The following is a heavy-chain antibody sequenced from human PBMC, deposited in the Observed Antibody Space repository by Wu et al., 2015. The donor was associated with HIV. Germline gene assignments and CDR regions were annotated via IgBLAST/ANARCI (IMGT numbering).Heavy chain of an antibody. CDR3: ARDQSTQVVVTAPLDY. D-gene: IGHD2-21*02. Sequence: QVQLVQSGAEVKKPGASVKVSCKASGYTFTGYYIHWVRQAPGQGLEWMGWINPNSNGANYAQKFQGRVTMTRDTSISTAFMELNTLRSDDTAVYYCARDQSTQVVVTAPLDYWGQGTLVTVSS. CDR1: GYTFTGYY. V-gene: IGHV1-2*02. CDR2: INPNSNGA. J-gene: IGHJ4*02.